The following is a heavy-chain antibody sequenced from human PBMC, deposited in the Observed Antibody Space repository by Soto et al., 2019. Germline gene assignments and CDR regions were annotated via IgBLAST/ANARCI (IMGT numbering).Heavy chain of an antibody. J-gene: IGHJ4*02. CDR2: TYYRSKWYN. V-gene: IGHV6-1*01. D-gene: IGHD3-10*01. Sequence: PSQTLSFTCAISGDSVSSNSAAWNWIRQSPSRGLEWLGRTYYRSKWYNDYAVSVKSRITIKPDTSKNQFSLELNFVTPEDTAVYYCARDRGVRGLVNIDYWGQGTLVTVSS. CDR1: GDSVSSNSAA. CDR3: ARDRGVRGLVNIDY.